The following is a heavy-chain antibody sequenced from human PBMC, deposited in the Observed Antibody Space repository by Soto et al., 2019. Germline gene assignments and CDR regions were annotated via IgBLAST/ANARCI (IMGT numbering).Heavy chain of an antibody. V-gene: IGHV6-1*01. D-gene: IGHD1-26*01. CDR1: GDSVSSNSAA. CDR2: TYYRSKWYN. J-gene: IGHJ6*02. CDR3: ARIVGGSYSDDYYGLDV. Sequence: SQPLSLTCAISGDSVSSNSAAWNWIRQSPSRGLEWLGRTYYRSKWYNDYAVSVKSRITINPDKSKNQFSLQLNSVTPEDTAVYYCARIVGGSYSDDYYGLDVWGQGTTVTVSS.